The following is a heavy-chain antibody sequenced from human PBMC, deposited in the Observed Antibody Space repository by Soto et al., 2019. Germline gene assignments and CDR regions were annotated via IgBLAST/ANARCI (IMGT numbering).Heavy chain of an antibody. V-gene: IGHV3-66*01. D-gene: IGHD5-18*01. CDR1: GFTVSSNY. CDR3: ARDSGGRRYGDGYGYDGFDF. CDR2: IYSGGST. Sequence: EVQLVESGGGLVQPGGSLRLSCAASGFTVSSNYMSWVRQAPGKGLEWVSIIYSGGSTYYADSVKGRFTISRDNSENTVHLQMNILRAEDAAVYYCARDSGGRRYGDGYGYDGFDFWGQGTMVIVSS. J-gene: IGHJ3*01.